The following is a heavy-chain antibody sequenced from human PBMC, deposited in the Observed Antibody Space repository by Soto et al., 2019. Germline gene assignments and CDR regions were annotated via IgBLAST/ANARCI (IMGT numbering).Heavy chain of an antibody. Sequence: QVQLQQWGAGLLKPSETLSLTCAVYGGSFSGYYWSWIRQPPGKGLEWIGEINHSGSTNYNPSLKSRVTISVDTSKNQFSLKLSSVTAADTAVYYCARGRSCYAFDYWGQGTLVTVSS. CDR1: GGSFSGYY. D-gene: IGHD2-15*01. CDR2: INHSGST. J-gene: IGHJ4*02. V-gene: IGHV4-34*01. CDR3: ARGRSCYAFDY.